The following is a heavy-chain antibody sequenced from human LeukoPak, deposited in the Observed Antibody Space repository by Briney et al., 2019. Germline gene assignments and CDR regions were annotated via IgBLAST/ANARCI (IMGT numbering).Heavy chain of an antibody. J-gene: IGHJ4*02. D-gene: IGHD6-13*01. CDR1: GFSLSTSTMC. V-gene: IGHV2-70*11. Sequence: SGPTLVKPTQTLTLTCTFSGFSLSTSTMCVSWIRQPPGKALEWLARIDWDDDKYYNTSLKTRLTISKDTSKNQVVLTMTNMDPVDTATYYCARTGYSSSWYGGYFDYWGQGTLVTVSS. CDR3: ARTGYSSSWYGGYFDY. CDR2: IDWDDDK.